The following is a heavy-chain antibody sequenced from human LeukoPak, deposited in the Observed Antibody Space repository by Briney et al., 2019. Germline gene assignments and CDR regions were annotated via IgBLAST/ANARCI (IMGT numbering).Heavy chain of an antibody. CDR3: ARVRGGWYVAWFDP. CDR1: GGSVSSSRYY. Sequence: SETLSLTCPVSGGSVSSSRYYWGWIRQPPGKGLEWIGSIYYTGSTYYKPSLKSRVTIPVDASKNQISLKLSSVTAADTAVYFCARVRGGWYVAWFDPWGQGTLVTVSS. CDR2: IYYTGST. J-gene: IGHJ5*02. V-gene: IGHV4-39*01. D-gene: IGHD6-19*01.